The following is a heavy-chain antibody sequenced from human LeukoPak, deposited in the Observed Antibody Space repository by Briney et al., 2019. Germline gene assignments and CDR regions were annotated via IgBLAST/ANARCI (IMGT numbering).Heavy chain of an antibody. CDR2: IYSGGST. Sequence: GSLRLSCAASGFTVSSNYMSWVRQAPGKGLEWVSVIYSGGSTYYADSVKGRFTISRDNSKNTLYLQMNSLRAEDTAVYYCARLPGSSGWYFDYWGQGTLVTVSS. D-gene: IGHD6-19*01. CDR3: ARLPGSSGWYFDY. J-gene: IGHJ4*02. CDR1: GFTVSSNY. V-gene: IGHV3-53*01.